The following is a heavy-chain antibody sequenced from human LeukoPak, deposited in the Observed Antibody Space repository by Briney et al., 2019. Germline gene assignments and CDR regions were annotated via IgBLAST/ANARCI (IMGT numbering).Heavy chain of an antibody. CDR1: GYSISNGYY. V-gene: IGHV4-38-2*02. J-gene: IGHJ4*02. CDR3: ARQTGSGLFTLP. D-gene: IGHD3/OR15-3a*01. Sequence: SETLSLTCTVSGYSISNGYYWGWIRQAPGKGLEWIGSIYYTGNTYYNASLKSRVTISIDTSKNQISLRLTSVTATDTAMYYCARQTGSGLFTLPGGQGTLVTVSS. CDR2: IYYTGNT.